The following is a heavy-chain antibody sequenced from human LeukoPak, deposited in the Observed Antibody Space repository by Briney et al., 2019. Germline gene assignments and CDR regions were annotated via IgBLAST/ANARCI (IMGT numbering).Heavy chain of an antibody. D-gene: IGHD3-10*01. J-gene: IGHJ4*02. V-gene: IGHV3-23*01. Sequence: GGSLRLSCAASGFTFSNYAMSWVRQAPGKGLEWVSDIRGSGGRTYYADSVKGRFTISRDNSRNTVYLQMTSLRAEDTAVYYCAKKGSWFGELPHFDYWGQGTLVTVSS. CDR2: IRGSGGRT. CDR3: AKKGSWFGELPHFDY. CDR1: GFTFSNYA.